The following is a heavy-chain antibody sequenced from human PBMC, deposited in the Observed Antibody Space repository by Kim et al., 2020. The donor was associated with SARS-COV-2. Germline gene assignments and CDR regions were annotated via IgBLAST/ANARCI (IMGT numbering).Heavy chain of an antibody. Sequence: SETLSLTCTVSGGSISSTDHYWGWIRQPPGKGLEWIASVYSGGNTYYNQSLKSRVTVSVDTSKSQFSLKLNSVTAADTAVYFCARHEGMKFFGMLIPTNVDLWGQGTMVTASS. CDR2: VYSGGNT. V-gene: IGHV4-39*01. CDR1: GGSISSTDHY. CDR3: ARHEGMKFFGMLIPTNVDL. D-gene: IGHD3-3*01. J-gene: IGHJ5*02.